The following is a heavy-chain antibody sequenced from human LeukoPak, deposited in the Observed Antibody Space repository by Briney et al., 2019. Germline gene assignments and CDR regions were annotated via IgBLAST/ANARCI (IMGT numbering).Heavy chain of an antibody. V-gene: IGHV4-4*07. CDR1: GGSISSYY. D-gene: IGHD6-19*01. Sequence: SETLSLTCTVSGGSISSYYWSWIRQPAGKGLEWIGRIYTSGSTNYNPSLKSRVTMSVDTSKNQFSLKLSSVTAADTAVYYCARILSSRDAKDAFDIWGQGTMVTVSS. CDR2: IYTSGST. CDR3: ARILSSRDAKDAFDI. J-gene: IGHJ3*02.